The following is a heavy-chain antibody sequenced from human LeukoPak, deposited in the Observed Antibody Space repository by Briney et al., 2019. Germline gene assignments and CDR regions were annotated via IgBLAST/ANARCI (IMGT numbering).Heavy chain of an antibody. Sequence: PSETLSLTCAVYGGSFSGYYWSWIRQPPGKGLEWIGEINHSGSTNYNPSLKSRVTISVDTSKNQFSLKLSSVTAADTAVYYCARGDYDFWSGYYTHNWFDPWGQGTLVTVSS. CDR2: INHSGST. CDR1: GGSFSGYY. V-gene: IGHV4-34*01. D-gene: IGHD3-3*01. CDR3: ARGDYDFWSGYYTHNWFDP. J-gene: IGHJ5*02.